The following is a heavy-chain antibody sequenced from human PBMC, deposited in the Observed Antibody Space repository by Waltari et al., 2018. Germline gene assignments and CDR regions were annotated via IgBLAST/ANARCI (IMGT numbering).Heavy chain of an antibody. J-gene: IGHJ4*02. D-gene: IGHD6-13*01. CDR2: ISGSGTII. CDR1: GFTFSSYE. V-gene: IGHV3-48*03. Sequence: EVQLVESGGGLVQPGGSLILSCAGSGFTFSSYEMNWVRQAPGKGLEGVSYISGSGTIIHYADSVKGRFTISRDNARGSLFLQMNSLIPEDTAVYYCARDDTSASAGSASYYFDYWGQGTLVTVSS. CDR3: ARDDTSASAGSASYYFDY.